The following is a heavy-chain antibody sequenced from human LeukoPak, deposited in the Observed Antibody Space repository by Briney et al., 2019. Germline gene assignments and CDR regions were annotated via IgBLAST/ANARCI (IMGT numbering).Heavy chain of an antibody. Sequence: SVKVSCKASGGTFSSYAISWVRQAPGQGLEWMGGIIPIFGTASYAQKFQGRVTITADESTSTAYMELSSLRSEDTAVYYCAGEWGLESSGYYYAYWGQGTLVTVSS. CDR1: GGTFSSYA. V-gene: IGHV1-69*13. CDR3: AGEWGLESSGYYYAY. J-gene: IGHJ4*02. CDR2: IIPIFGTA. D-gene: IGHD3-22*01.